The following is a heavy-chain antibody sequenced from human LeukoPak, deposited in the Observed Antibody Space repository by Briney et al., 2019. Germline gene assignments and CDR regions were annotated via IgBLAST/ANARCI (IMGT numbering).Heavy chain of an antibody. CDR1: GFTFSSYS. J-gene: IGHJ4*02. Sequence: GGSLRLSCAASGFTFSSYSMNWVRQAPGKGLEWVSSISSSSSYIYYADSVKGRFTISRDNAKNSLYLQMNSLRAEDTAVYYCARDGKDYYDSSGYYGLGYWGQGTLVTVSS. D-gene: IGHD3-22*01. CDR3: ARDGKDYYDSSGYYGLGY. CDR2: ISSSSSYI. V-gene: IGHV3-21*01.